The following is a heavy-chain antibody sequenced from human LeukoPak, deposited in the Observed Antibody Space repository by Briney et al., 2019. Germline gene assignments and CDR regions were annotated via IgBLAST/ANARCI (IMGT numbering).Heavy chain of an antibody. CDR1: GYTFTGYY. V-gene: IGHV1-2*02. CDR2: INPNSGGT. CDR3: ARTPRLAAPENY. D-gene: IGHD6-6*01. J-gene: IGHJ4*02. Sequence: ASVTVSCKASGYTFTGYYMHWVRQAPGQGLEWMGWINPNSGGTNYAQKFQGRVTVTRDTSISTAYMELSRLRSDDTAVYYCARTPRLAAPENYWGQGTLVTVSS.